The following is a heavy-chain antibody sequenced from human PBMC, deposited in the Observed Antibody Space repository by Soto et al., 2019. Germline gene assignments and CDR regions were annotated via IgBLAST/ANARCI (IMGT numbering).Heavy chain of an antibody. V-gene: IGHV3-73*01. CDR2: IRNKANSYAT. CDR3: ATGFGSHDY. D-gene: IGHD1-1*01. Sequence: GSLRLSCAGSGFTFSGSAMHCVRQASGKGLEWVGRIRNKANSYATTYAASVEGRFTISRDDSKNTAYLQMNSLKTEDTAVYYCATGFGSHDYWGLGTLVTVSS. J-gene: IGHJ4*02. CDR1: GFTFSGSA.